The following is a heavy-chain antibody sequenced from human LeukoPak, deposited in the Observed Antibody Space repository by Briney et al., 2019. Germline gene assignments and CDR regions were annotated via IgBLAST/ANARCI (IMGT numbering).Heavy chain of an antibody. D-gene: IGHD5/OR15-5a*01. J-gene: IGHJ6*02. CDR2: FISADSNV. CDR1: GYLFTTYW. Sequence: GESLKIPCKGSGYLFTTYWIARVRQMPGKNLQGMGAFISADSNVRYSPSFQGQVTISVDKSINTAYLQWTTLKASDTATYYCARLTSGQYNVYGMDVWGQGTTVTVSS. V-gene: IGHV5-51*01. CDR3: ARLTSGQYNVYGMDV.